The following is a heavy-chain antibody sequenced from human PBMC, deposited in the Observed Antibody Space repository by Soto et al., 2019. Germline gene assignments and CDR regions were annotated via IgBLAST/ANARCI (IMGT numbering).Heavy chain of an antibody. J-gene: IGHJ4*02. CDR2: IYYSGST. CDR1: GGSISSSSYY. V-gene: IGHV4-39*01. CDR3: AKQLMVRGVIMSFDY. D-gene: IGHD3-10*01. Sequence: SETLSLTCTVSGGSISSSSYYWGWIRQPPGKGLEWIGSIYYSGSTYYNPSLKSRVTISVDTSKNQFSLKLSSVTAADTAVYYCAKQLMVRGVIMSFDYWGQGTLVTVSS.